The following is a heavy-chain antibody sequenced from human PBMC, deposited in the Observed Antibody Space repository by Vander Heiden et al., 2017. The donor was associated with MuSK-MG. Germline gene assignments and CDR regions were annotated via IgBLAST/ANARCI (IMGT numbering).Heavy chain of an antibody. J-gene: IGHJ6*02. Sequence: EVQLVQSGAEVKKPGESLTISCKGSGYSFTSYWIGWVRQMPGKGLEWMGIIYPGDSDTRYSPSFQGQVTISADKSISTAYLQWSSLKASDTAMYYCASRIAAAGTNRSAQTYYYYYGMDVWGQGTTVTVSS. CDR1: GYSFTSYW. CDR2: IYPGDSDT. V-gene: IGHV5-51*01. D-gene: IGHD6-13*01. CDR3: ASRIAAAGTNRSAQTYYYYYGMDV.